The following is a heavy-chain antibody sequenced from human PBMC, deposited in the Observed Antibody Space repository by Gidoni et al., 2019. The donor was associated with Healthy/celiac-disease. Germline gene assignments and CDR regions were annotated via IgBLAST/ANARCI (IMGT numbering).Heavy chain of an antibody. D-gene: IGHD3-10*01. J-gene: IGHJ4*02. CDR1: GGTFSSYA. Sequence: QVQLVQSGAEVTKPGSSLKVSCKASGGTFSSYAISWVRQAPGQGLEWMGGIIPSFGTANYAQKCQGRVTITADESTSTAYMELSSLRSEDTAVYYCASGSPGEVSGGGFGYWGQGTLVTVSS. CDR2: IIPSFGTA. CDR3: ASGSPGEVSGGGFGY. V-gene: IGHV1-69*01.